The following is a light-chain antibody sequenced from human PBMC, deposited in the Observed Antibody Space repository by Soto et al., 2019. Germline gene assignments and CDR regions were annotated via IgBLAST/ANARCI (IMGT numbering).Light chain of an antibody. Sequence: NFMLTQPHSMSESPGKTVTISCTGSSGSVASNYVHWYQRRPGSAPTIVIYGDNQRPSGVPDRFSGSIDSSSNSASLTISRLKTEDEADYFCQSYDRSSLYVFGTGTKLTVL. V-gene: IGLV6-57*02. CDR2: GDN. CDR1: SGSVASNY. J-gene: IGLJ1*01. CDR3: QSYDRSSLYV.